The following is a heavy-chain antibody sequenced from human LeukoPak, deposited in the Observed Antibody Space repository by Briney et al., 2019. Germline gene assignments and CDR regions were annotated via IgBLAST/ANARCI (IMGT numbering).Heavy chain of an antibody. J-gene: IGHJ6*04. CDR1: GYTFTSYG. Sequence: ASVKVSCKASGYTFTSYGISWVRQAPGQGLEWMGWISAYNGNTNYAQRFQGRVTMTRDTSISTAYMELSRLRSDDTAVYYCARGLTIFGVVSPRGMDVWGKGTTVTVSS. CDR3: ARGLTIFGVVSPRGMDV. V-gene: IGHV1-18*01. D-gene: IGHD3-3*01. CDR2: ISAYNGNT.